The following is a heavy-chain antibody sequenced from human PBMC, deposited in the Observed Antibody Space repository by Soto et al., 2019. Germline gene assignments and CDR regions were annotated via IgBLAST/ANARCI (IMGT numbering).Heavy chain of an antibody. Sequence: EVHLVESGGGLVKPGGSLRLSCAVSGFTFSSCTMNWVRQAPGKGLEWVSSISPSSGHIYYADSVKGRFTISRDNAKNSLFLQMNSLRGEDTAVYYCSGCSGGACHKNYGMDVWGQGTTATVSS. CDR3: SGCSGGACHKNYGMDV. V-gene: IGHV3-21*06. J-gene: IGHJ6*02. CDR2: ISPSSGHI. CDR1: GFTFSSCT. D-gene: IGHD2-15*01.